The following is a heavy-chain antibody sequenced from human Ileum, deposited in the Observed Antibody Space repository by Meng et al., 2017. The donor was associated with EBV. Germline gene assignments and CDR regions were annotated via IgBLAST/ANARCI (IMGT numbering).Heavy chain of an antibody. CDR2: IYYSGGT. CDR3: AKNGEKYFEY. V-gene: IGHV4-39*07. CDR1: CGCLSSSIYL. J-gene: IGHJ4*02. Sequence: QVKLQESVPGMVAASEALSLTWTVSCGCLSSSIYLWGWIRQPPGKGLEWIGSIYYSGGTYYNPSLKSRVTISADKSNNQFSLKLTSVTSADTAVYFCAKNGEKYFEYWGQGTLVTVSS.